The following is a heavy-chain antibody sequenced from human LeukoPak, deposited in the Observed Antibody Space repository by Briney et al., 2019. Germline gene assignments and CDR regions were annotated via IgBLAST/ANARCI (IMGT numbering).Heavy chain of an antibody. J-gene: IGHJ4*02. CDR2: INPSGGST. D-gene: IGHD2-15*01. V-gene: IGHV1-46*01. CDR1: GYTFTSYY. Sequence: ASVKVSCKASGYTFTSYYMHWVRQAPGQGLEWMGKINPSGGSTSYAQKFQGRVTMTRDMSTSTVYMELSSLRSEDTAVYYCARDSDLIGYCSGGSCYPGFDYWGQGTLVTVSS. CDR3: ARDSDLIGYCSGGSCYPGFDY.